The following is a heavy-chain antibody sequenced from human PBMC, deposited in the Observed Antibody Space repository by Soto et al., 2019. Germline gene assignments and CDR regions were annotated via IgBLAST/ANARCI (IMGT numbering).Heavy chain of an antibody. V-gene: IGHV4-39*01. J-gene: IGHJ4*02. Sequence: PSETLSLTCTVSGGSISSSGYFWGWIRQPPGKGLEWIGSIYYSGSTSYNPSLKSRLTISVDTSKNQFSLRLSSVTAADTAVYYCASPIKSGLPTDYWGQGTLVTVSS. CDR2: IYYSGST. CDR3: ASPIKSGLPTDY. CDR1: GGSISSSGYF.